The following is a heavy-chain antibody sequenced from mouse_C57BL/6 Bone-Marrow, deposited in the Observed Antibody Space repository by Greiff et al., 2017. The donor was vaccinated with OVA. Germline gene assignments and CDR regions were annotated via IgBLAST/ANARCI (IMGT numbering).Heavy chain of an antibody. CDR2: INPSSGYT. J-gene: IGHJ4*01. CDR1: GYTFTSYW. CDR3: AVRYSNYLYYAMDY. V-gene: IGHV1-7*01. D-gene: IGHD2-5*01. Sequence: QVHVKQSGAELAKPGASVKLSCKASGYTFTSYWMHWVKQRPGQGLEWIGYINPSSGYTKYNQKFKDKATLTADKSSSTAYMQLSSLTYEDSAVYYCAVRYSNYLYYAMDYWGQGTSVTVSS.